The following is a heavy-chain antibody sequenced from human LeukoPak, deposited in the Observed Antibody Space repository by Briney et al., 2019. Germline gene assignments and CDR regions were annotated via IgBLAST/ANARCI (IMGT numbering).Heavy chain of an antibody. J-gene: IGHJ5*02. V-gene: IGHV1-2*02. CDR3: ARDWGVYYYDSSGYFNWFDP. CDR1: GYTFTGYY. Sequence: ASVKVPCKASGYTFTGYYMHWVRQAPGQGLEWMGWINPNSGGTNYAQKFQGRVTMTRDTSISTAYMELSRLRSDDTAVYYCARDWGVYYYDSSGYFNWFDPWGQGTLVTVSS. D-gene: IGHD3-22*01. CDR2: INPNSGGT.